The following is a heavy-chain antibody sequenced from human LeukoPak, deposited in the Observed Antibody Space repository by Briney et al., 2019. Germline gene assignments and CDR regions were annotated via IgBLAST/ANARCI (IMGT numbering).Heavy chain of an antibody. D-gene: IGHD3-22*01. Sequence: SETLSLTCAVYGGSFSGYYWSWIRQPPGKGLEWIGNIYDSGNTNYNPSLKSRVTISGDTSKNQFSLRLSSVTAADTAVYYCARTMIGHDAFDIWGQGTMVTVSS. J-gene: IGHJ3*02. V-gene: IGHV4-59*01. CDR2: IYDSGNT. CDR1: GGSFSGYY. CDR3: ARTMIGHDAFDI.